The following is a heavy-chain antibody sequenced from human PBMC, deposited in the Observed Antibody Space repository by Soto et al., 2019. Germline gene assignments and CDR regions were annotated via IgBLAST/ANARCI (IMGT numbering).Heavy chain of an antibody. J-gene: IGHJ6*02. D-gene: IGHD3-22*01. V-gene: IGHV3-30-3*01. Sequence: PGGSLRLSCAASGFTFSSYAMHWVRQAPGKGLEWVAVISYDGSNKYYADSVKGRFTISRDNSKNTLYLQMNSLRAEDTAVYYCARDRQGGYYDSSGYYIIYYYYGMDVWGQGTTVTVSS. CDR2: ISYDGSNK. CDR3: ARDRQGGYYDSSGYYIIYYYYGMDV. CDR1: GFTFSSYA.